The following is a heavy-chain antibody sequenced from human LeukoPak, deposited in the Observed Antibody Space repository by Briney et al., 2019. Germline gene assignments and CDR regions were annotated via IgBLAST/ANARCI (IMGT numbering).Heavy chain of an antibody. V-gene: IGHV1-18*01. J-gene: IGHJ4*02. Sequence: ASVKVSCKPSGYTFTSYGISWVRQAPGQGLEWMGWISGSNGDTNYAQNLQGRVTLTSDTSTSTAYMELRSLKPDDTAVYYCARGWELDYWGQGTLVTVSS. CDR2: ISGSNGDT. CDR3: ARGWELDY. CDR1: GYTFTSYG. D-gene: IGHD1-26*01.